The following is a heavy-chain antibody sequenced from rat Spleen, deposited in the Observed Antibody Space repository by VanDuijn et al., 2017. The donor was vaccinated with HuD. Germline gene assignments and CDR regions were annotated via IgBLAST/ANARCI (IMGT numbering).Heavy chain of an antibody. Sequence: EVQLVESGGGLVQPGRSLKLSCAASGFTFSSFAMAWVRQAPKKGLEWVATITSGGSNTYYPDSVKGRFTISRDNAKSTLYLQMDSLRSEDTATYYCALGLGFDFWGPGTMVTVSS. V-gene: IGHV5-25*01. D-gene: IGHD4-1*01. J-gene: IGHJ1*01. CDR3: ALGLGFDF. CDR1: GFTFSSFA. CDR2: ITSGGSNT.